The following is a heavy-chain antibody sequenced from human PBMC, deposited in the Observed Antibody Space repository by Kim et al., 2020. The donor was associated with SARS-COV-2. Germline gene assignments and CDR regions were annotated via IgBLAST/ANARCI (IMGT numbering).Heavy chain of an antibody. J-gene: IGHJ6*02. CDR2: VYWHDDT. CDR3: THRRIGGGMDF. CDR1: GFSLTTYGVG. Sequence: SGPTLVKPTQTLTLTCTFSGFSLTTYGVGVGWIRQPPGKALEWLAVVYWHDDTYYSPSLQSRPTITKDTSKNQVVLTMTIMDPVDTATYYCTHRRIGGGMDFWGPGTTVSVSS. D-gene: IGHD3-16*01. V-gene: IGHV2-5*01.